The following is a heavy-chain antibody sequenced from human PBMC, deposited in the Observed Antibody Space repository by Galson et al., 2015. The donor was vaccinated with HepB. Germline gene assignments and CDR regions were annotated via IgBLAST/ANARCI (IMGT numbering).Heavy chain of an antibody. D-gene: IGHD3-16*01. J-gene: IGHJ2*01. Sequence: SETLSLTCAVSGGSINSNNWWSWFRQPPGKGLEWIGEIYHSFGPHYNPSLKSRVTMSLDESENQFSLKLNSVTAADTAVYYCARHGGWYFDLWGRGILVSVSS. CDR1: GGSINSNNW. CDR2: IYHSFGP. CDR3: ARHGGWYFDL. V-gene: IGHV4-4*02.